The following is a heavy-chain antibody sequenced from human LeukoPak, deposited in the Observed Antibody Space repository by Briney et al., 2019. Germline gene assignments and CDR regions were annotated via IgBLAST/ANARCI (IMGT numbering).Heavy chain of an antibody. D-gene: IGHD3-22*01. J-gene: IGHJ4*02. CDR1: GYTFTSYG. Sequence: GASVKVSCKASGYTFTSYGISWVRRAPGQGLEWMGWISAYNGNTNYAQKLQGRVTMTTDTSTSTAYMELRSLRSDDTAVYYCARARRAYYYDSSGYSTDYWGQGTLVTVSS. V-gene: IGHV1-18*01. CDR2: ISAYNGNT. CDR3: ARARRAYYYDSSGYSTDY.